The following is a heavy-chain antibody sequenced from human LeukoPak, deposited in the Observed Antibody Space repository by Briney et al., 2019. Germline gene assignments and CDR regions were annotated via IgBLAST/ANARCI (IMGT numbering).Heavy chain of an antibody. V-gene: IGHV3-23*01. Sequence: RGSLRLSCAASGFTFSSYAMSWVRQAPGKGLEWVSAISGSGGSTYYADSVKGRFTISRDNSKNTLYLQMNSLRAEDTAVYYCATEPSYYGSGNDYWGQGTLVTVSS. CDR2: ISGSGGST. CDR1: GFTFSSYA. CDR3: ATEPSYYGSGNDY. J-gene: IGHJ4*02. D-gene: IGHD3-10*01.